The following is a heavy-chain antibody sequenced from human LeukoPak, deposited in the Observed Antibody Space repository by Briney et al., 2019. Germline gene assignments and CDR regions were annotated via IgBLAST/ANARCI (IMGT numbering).Heavy chain of an antibody. V-gene: IGHV3-21*01. J-gene: IGHJ5*02. D-gene: IGHD6-19*01. Sequence: PGGSLRLSCAASGFTFSYYTMIWVRQAPGRGLEWVSFISSSSTYIYYADSVKGRFTISRDNAKNSLYLQMNSLRAEDTAVYYCARDCDISGWYRWFDPWGQGTLVTVSS. CDR3: ARDCDISGWYRWFDP. CDR1: GFTFSYYT. CDR2: ISSSSTYI.